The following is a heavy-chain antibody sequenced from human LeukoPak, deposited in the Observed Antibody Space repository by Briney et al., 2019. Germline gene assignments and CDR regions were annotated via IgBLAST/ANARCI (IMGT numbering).Heavy chain of an antibody. D-gene: IGHD6-13*01. J-gene: IGHJ4*02. V-gene: IGHV3-13*01. CDR1: GFTFSSYD. CDR2: IGTAGDT. Sequence: GGSLRLSCAASGFTFSSYDMHWVRQATGKGLEWVSAIGTAGDTYYPGSVKGRFTISRENAKNSLYLQMNSLRAGDTAVYYCARDRGSREIDYWGQGTLVTVSS. CDR3: ARDRGSREIDY.